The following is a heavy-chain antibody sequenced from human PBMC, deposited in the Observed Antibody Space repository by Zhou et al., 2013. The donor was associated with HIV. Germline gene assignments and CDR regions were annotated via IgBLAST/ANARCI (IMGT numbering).Heavy chain of an antibody. Sequence: QVQLVQSGAEVKKPGSSVKVSCKASGGTFSSYAINWVRQAPGQGLEWMGGIIPIFATANYAQKFQGRVIITADESTSTAYMELSSLRSEDTAVYYCAREQGGGQWPGRVWFDPWGQGTLVTVSS. CDR3: AREQGGGQWPGRVWFDP. V-gene: IGHV1-69*12. CDR2: IIPIFATA. CDR1: GGTFSSYA. D-gene: IGHD6-19*01. J-gene: IGHJ5*02.